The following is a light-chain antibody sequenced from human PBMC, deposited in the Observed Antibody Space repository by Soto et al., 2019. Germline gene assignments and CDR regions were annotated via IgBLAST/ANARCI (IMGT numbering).Light chain of an antibody. V-gene: IGLV2-18*02. CDR2: EVS. J-gene: IGLJ1*01. Sequence: SALTQPPSVSGSPGQSVTISCTGTGSDVGGYNRVSWYQQPPGTAPKLMIYEVSNRPSGVPDRFSGSKSGNTASLAISGLQAEDEADYYCSSYTSTTNFYVFGTGTKVTVL. CDR3: SSYTSTTNFYV. CDR1: GSDVGGYNR.